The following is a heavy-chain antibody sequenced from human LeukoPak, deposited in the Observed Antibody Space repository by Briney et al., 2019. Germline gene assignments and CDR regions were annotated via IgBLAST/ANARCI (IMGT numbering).Heavy chain of an antibody. J-gene: IGHJ4*02. CDR1: GYSFTNQW. Sequence: GESLKISCKGSGYSFTNQWIGWVRQMPGKGLEWMGIIYPGDSDNRYSPSFQDQVTISADKSISTASLQWSSLKASDTAMYYCARLHLTASLAAVYFDNWGQGTLVTVSS. D-gene: IGHD2-21*02. CDR3: ARLHLTASLAAVYFDN. CDR2: IYPGDSDN. V-gene: IGHV5-51*03.